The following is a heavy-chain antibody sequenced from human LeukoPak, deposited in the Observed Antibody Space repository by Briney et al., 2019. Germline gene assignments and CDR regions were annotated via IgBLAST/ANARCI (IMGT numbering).Heavy chain of an antibody. V-gene: IGHV4-59*01. J-gene: IGHJ3*02. CDR3: ARDGSYGAFDI. CDR1: GGSISTYY. CDR2: IYYSGST. D-gene: IGHD1-26*01. Sequence: SETLSLTCTVSGGSISTYYWSWIRQPPGKGLEWIGYIYYSGSTNYNPSLKTRATISVDTSKNQFSLKLSSVTAADTAVYYCARDGSYGAFDIWGQGTMVTVSS.